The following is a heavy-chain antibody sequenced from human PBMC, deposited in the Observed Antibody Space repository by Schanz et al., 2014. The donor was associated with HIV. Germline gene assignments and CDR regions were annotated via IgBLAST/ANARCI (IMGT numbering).Heavy chain of an antibody. J-gene: IGHJ6*02. CDR3: AREANLEWLFVVDV. D-gene: IGHD3-3*01. V-gene: IGHV3-33*08. CDR1: GFTFSSYS. Sequence: VQLLESGGGPVKPGGSVRLSCAASGFTFSSYSMNWVRQAPGKGLEWVAVIWYDGSNKYYADSVKGRFTISRDNSKNTLYLQMNSLRAEDTAVYYCAREANLEWLFVVDVWGRGTTVTVSS. CDR2: IWYDGSNK.